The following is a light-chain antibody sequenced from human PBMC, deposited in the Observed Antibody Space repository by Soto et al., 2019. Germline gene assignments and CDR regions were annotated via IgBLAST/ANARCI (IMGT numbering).Light chain of an antibody. CDR1: SSDVGAYNY. CDR3: SSYTSTSTYV. J-gene: IGLJ1*01. Sequence: QSVLTRPASVSGSPGQSSTISFTGTSSDVGAYNYVSWYQQYPGKAPKFMIYEVSYRPSGVSNRFSGSKSGNTASLTISGLQTEDEGDYYCSSYTSTSTYVFGTGTKVTVL. V-gene: IGLV2-14*01. CDR2: EVS.